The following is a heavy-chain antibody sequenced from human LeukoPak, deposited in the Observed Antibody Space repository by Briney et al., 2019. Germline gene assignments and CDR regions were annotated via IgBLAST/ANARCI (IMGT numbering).Heavy chain of an antibody. CDR3: GGYSSLDH. Sequence: GGSLRLSCAASGFSLSKNYMSGVGQAPGKGLEWVSLIYSGGDKRYAASVKGRFTISRDNSKNTLYLQMDSLRVEDTAVYYCGGYSSLDHWGQGTLVTVSS. D-gene: IGHD3-22*01. CDR2: IYSGGDK. CDR1: GFSLSKNY. J-gene: IGHJ4*02. V-gene: IGHV3-53*01.